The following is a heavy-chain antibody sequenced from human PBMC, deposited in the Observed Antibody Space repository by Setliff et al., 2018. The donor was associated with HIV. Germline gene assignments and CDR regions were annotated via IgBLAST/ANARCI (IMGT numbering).Heavy chain of an antibody. CDR1: GGSISSSSYY. J-gene: IGHJ4*02. D-gene: IGHD5-18*01. CDR2: MYYSGST. CDR3: ARVFVDTAVLRVLEYYFDS. Sequence: SETLSLTCTVSGGSISSSSYYWGWVRQPPGKGLEWIGSMYYSGSTYYTLSLKSRITISLDTSKNQFSLRMRSVTAADTAVYYCARVFVDTAVLRVLEYYFDSWGRGTLVTAPQ. V-gene: IGHV4-39*07.